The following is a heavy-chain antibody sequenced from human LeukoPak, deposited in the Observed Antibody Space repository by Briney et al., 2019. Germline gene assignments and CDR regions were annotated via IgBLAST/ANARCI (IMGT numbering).Heavy chain of an antibody. D-gene: IGHD1-1*01. CDR1: GFSFSNYG. V-gene: IGHV3-30*03. CDR2: ISYHGSNE. Sequence: GGSLRLSCAASGFSFSNYGMHWVRQAPGKGLEWVAVISYHGSNEYYADSVKGRFTISRDNSWNTLYLQMSSLRAEDTAVYYCARPGERNAFDIWGQGTMVTVSS. CDR3: ARPGERNAFDI. J-gene: IGHJ3*02.